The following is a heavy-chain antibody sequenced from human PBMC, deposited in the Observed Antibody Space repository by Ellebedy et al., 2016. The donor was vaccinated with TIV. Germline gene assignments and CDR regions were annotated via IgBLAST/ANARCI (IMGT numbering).Heavy chain of an antibody. CDR2: INQAGSQK. CDR3: ARAIGVADCS. J-gene: IGHJ5*02. Sequence: PGGSLRLSCAASGFIFNDYWMHWVRQTPGRGLEWVANINQAGSQKYYVDSVKGRFTISRDNAKNSLYLQMNSLRDEDTAVYYCARAIGVADCSWGQGTLVTVSS. D-gene: IGHD2-21*02. V-gene: IGHV3-7*01. CDR1: GFIFNDYW.